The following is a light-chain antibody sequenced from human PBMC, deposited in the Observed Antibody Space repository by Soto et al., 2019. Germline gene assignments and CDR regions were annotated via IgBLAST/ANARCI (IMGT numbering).Light chain of an antibody. V-gene: IGKV3-15*01. CDR2: GAS. Sequence: EIVLTQSPGTLSLSPGERATLSCRASQSVSSNFLAWYQEKPGQAPRLLIYGASTRATGVPDRFSGSGSGTEFTLTISSLQSEDLTVYYCQQYNKWPRTFGKGTKV. CDR1: QSVSSN. J-gene: IGKJ1*01. CDR3: QQYNKWPRT.